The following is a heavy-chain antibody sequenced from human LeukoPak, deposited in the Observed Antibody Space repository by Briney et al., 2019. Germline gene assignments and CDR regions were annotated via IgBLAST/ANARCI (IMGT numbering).Heavy chain of an antibody. CDR2: IIPIFGTA. V-gene: IGHV1-69*01. J-gene: IGHJ4*02. D-gene: IGHD4-23*01. Sequence: GASVKVSCKASGGTFSSYAISWVRQAPGQGLEWMGGIIPIFGTANYAQKFQGRVTITADESTSTAYIELSSLRSEDTAVYYCARIDYGGNGNFDYWAREPWSPSPQ. CDR3: ARIDYGGNGNFDY. CDR1: GGTFSSYA.